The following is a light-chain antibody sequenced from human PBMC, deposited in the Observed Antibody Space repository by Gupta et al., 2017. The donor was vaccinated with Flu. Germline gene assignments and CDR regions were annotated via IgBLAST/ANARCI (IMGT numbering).Light chain of an antibody. Sequence: VNNSCSGSSSNIGSNTVNWYQQFPGRAPKLLIYSDSQRPSGVPDRFSGSRSGTSASLAISGLQSEDEADYYCAAWDDSLNGLFVFGTGTKVTVL. CDR1: SSNIGSNT. CDR2: SDS. V-gene: IGLV1-44*01. CDR3: AAWDDSLNGLFV. J-gene: IGLJ1*01.